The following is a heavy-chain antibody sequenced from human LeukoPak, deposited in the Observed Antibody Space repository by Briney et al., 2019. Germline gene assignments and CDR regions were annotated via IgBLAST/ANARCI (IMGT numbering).Heavy chain of an antibody. CDR3: ARGRDDYNDAPPPYYYYMDV. J-gene: IGHJ6*03. D-gene: IGHD5-24*01. CDR1: GGSIGSGNFS. Sequence: PSETLSLTCTVSGGSIGSGNFSWNWIRQHPGRGLEWIGYIYDTGITYYNPSLKSRVTISADTSKKQFSLNPRSVTAADTAVYRCARGRDDYNDAPPPYYYYMDVWGKGTTVTVSS. CDR2: IYDTGIT. V-gene: IGHV4-31*03.